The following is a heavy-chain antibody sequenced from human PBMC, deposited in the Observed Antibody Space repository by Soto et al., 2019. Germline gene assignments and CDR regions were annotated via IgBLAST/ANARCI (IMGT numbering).Heavy chain of an antibody. CDR1: GYTFSSYS. V-gene: IGHV1-18*01. CDR3: ARDDPPVQH. Sequence: ASVKVSCKASGYTFSSYSISCVRQAPGQGLEWMGWISAYNGNTNYGQKLQGRVTMTTDTSTNTAYMELRSLRSDDTAVYYCARDDPPVQHWGQGTLVTVSS. CDR2: ISAYNGNT. J-gene: IGHJ1*01.